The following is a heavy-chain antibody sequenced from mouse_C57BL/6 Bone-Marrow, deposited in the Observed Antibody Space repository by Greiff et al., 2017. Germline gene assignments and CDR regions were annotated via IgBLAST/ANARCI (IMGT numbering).Heavy chain of an antibody. V-gene: IGHV5-2*01. CDR1: EYEFPSHD. CDR3: ARQGYYGNYYAMDY. J-gene: IGHJ4*01. D-gene: IGHD1-1*01. Sequence: EVQRVESGGGLVQPGESLKLSCESNEYEFPSHDMSWVRKTPEKRLELVAAINSDGGSTYYPDTMERRFIISRDNTKKTLYLQMSSRRSEDTALYYCARQGYYGNYYAMDYWGQGTSVTVSS. CDR2: INSDGGST.